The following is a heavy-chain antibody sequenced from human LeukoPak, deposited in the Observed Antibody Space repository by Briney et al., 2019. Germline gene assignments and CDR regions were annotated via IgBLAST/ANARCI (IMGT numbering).Heavy chain of an antibody. CDR3: ARTASSYFDY. CDR1: GGSIISYY. CDR2: VYYSGIT. J-gene: IGHJ4*02. D-gene: IGHD2-2*01. V-gene: IGHV4-59*01. Sequence: PSETLSLTCTVSGGSIISYYWSWIRQPPGKGLEWIGFVYYSGITNYNPSLKSRVTISVDSSKNHFSLKLSSVTAADTAVYYCARTASSYFDYWGQGTLVTVSS.